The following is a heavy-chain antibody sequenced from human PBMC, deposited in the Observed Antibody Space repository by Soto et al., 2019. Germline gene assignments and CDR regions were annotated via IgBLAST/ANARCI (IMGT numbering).Heavy chain of an antibody. CDR1: GFTFSDHW. J-gene: IGHJ3*02. CDR2: INSDGSVT. CDR3: VRQYSAYDI. V-gene: IGHV3-74*03. D-gene: IGHD4-4*01. Sequence: EAQLVESGGGLVQPGGSLRLSCVASGFTFSDHWMQWVRQVPGERPAWVSRINSDGSVTADADSVRGRVTISRDHAKNTLYLQMNSLRVDDTAMYYCVRQYSAYDIWGQGTMVTVSS.